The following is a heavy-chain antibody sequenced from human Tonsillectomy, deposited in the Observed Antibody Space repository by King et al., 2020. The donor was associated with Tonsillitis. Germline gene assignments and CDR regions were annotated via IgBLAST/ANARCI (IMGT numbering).Heavy chain of an antibody. J-gene: IGHJ6*02. CDR2: ISGSGGST. D-gene: IGHD6-13*01. CDR1: GFTFSSYA. CDR3: AKYGRSYNYYYYGMDV. Sequence: VQLVESGGGLVQPGGSLRLSCAASGFTFSSYAMSWVRQAPGKGLEWVSAISGSGGSTYYADSVKGRFTISRDNSKNTLYLQMNSLRAEDTAVYYCAKYGRSYNYYYYGMDVWGQGTTVTVSS. V-gene: IGHV3-23*04.